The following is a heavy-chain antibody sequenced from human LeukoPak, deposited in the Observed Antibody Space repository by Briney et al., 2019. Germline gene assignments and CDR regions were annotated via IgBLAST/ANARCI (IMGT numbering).Heavy chain of an antibody. Sequence: PSETLSLTCTVSGGSISSSSYYWGWIRQPPGKGLEWIGSIYYSGSTYYNPSLKSRVTISVDTSKNQFSLKLSSVTAEDTAVYYCAKDIGAMIVVVIYVDWGQGTLVTVSS. J-gene: IGHJ4*02. CDR1: GGSISSSSYY. CDR2: IYYSGST. V-gene: IGHV4-39*07. D-gene: IGHD3-22*01. CDR3: AKDIGAMIVVVIYVD.